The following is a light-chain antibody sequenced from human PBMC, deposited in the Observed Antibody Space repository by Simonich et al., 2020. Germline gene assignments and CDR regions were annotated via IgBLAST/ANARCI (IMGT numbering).Light chain of an antibody. Sequence: QSALTQPASVSGSPGQSLTISCTGTSSDVGSYNLVSWYQQPPGKAPKLMIYEGSKRPSGVSNRFSGSKSVNTASLTIAGLQAEDEADYYCCAYAGSSTVVFGGGTKLTVL. CDR3: CAYAGSSTVV. CDR2: EGS. J-gene: IGLJ2*01. CDR1: SSDVGSYNL. V-gene: IGLV2-23*01.